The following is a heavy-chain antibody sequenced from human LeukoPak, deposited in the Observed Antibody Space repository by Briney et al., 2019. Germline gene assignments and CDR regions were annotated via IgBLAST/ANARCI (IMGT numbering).Heavy chain of an antibody. J-gene: IGHJ4*02. CDR2: IYYSGST. CDR3: ARAVTMVRGVGKYYFDY. D-gene: IGHD3-10*01. Sequence: SETLSLTCTVSGGFISSYYWSWIRQPPGKGLEWIGYIYYSGSTNYNPSLKSRVTISVGTSKNQFSLKLSSVTAADTAVYYCARAVTMVRGVGKYYFDYWGQGTLVTVSS. CDR1: GGFISSYY. V-gene: IGHV4-59*01.